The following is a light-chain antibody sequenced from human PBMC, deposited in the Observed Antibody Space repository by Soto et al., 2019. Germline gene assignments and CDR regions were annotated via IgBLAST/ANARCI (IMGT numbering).Light chain of an antibody. CDR2: AAS. V-gene: IGKV1-9*01. CDR1: QGISSY. Sequence: IQLTQSPSSISASVGDRVTVTCRASQGISSYLAWYQQQPGKAPKLLIYAASTLQRGVSSRFSGSGSGTDFTLTISSLQPEDFATYYCQQLNSYPPTFGQGTKLEIK. CDR3: QQLNSYPPT. J-gene: IGKJ2*01.